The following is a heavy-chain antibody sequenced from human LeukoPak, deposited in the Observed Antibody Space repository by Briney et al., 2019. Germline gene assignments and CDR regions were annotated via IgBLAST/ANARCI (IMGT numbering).Heavy chain of an antibody. CDR2: INPNRGGT. CDR1: GYTFTGYY. V-gene: IGHV1-2*02. D-gene: IGHD5-18*01. J-gene: IGHJ6*03. Sequence: ASVKVSCKASGYTFTGYYMHWVRHAPGQGLEWMGWINPNRGGTNYAQKFQGRVTMTRDTSISTAYMELSRLRSDDTAVYYCARGVRYSYGYYYYMDVWGKGTTVTVSS. CDR3: ARGVRYSYGYYYYMDV.